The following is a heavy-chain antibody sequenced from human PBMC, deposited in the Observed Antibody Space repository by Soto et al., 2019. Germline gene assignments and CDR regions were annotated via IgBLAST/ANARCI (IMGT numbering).Heavy chain of an antibody. CDR1: CGSISSYY. CDR3: ARVKLGARPHAFEI. Sequence: PSETLSLTCTVSCGSISSYYWSWIRQSPGKGLEWIGDIYYSGSTNDNPSLKGRVTMSLDTSKTQFSLKLSSVTAADTAVYYCARVKLGARPHAFEIWGQGTMVTVSS. D-gene: IGHD1-26*01. CDR2: IYYSGST. J-gene: IGHJ3*02. V-gene: IGHV4-59*01.